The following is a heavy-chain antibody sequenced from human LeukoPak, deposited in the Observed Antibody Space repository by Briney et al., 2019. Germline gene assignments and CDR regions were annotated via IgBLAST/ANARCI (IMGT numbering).Heavy chain of an antibody. J-gene: IGHJ4*01. CDR2: IYPGDSDT. D-gene: IGHD4-11*01. CDR3: ARSSIMTTVINDY. CDR1: GYSFTSYW. V-gene: IGHV5-51*01. Sequence: GESLKISCKGSGYSFTSYWIGWVRQMPGKGLEWMGIIYPGDSDTRYGPSFQGQVTISADKSISTAYLQWSSLKASDTAMYYCARSSIMTTVINDYWGXXTLVTVSS.